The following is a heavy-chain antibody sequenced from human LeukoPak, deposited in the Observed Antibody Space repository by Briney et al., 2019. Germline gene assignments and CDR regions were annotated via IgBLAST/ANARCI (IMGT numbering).Heavy chain of an antibody. CDR1: GFTFSDYY. Sequence: GGSLRLSCAASGFTFSDYYMSWIRQAPGKGLEWVSYISSSGSTIYYADSVKGRFTISRDNAKNSLYLQLNNLRVEDTAVYYCARDQPIGYNYGYPFDNWGQGTLVTVSS. J-gene: IGHJ4*02. D-gene: IGHD5-18*01. V-gene: IGHV3-11*04. CDR3: ARDQPIGYNYGYPFDN. CDR2: ISSSGSTI.